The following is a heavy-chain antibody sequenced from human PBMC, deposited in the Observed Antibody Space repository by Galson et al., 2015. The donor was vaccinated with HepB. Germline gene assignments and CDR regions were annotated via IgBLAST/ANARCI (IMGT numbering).Heavy chain of an antibody. CDR3: AREITMIVVPIRNDAFDI. Sequence: SLRLSCAASGFTFSSYSMNWVRQAPGKGLEWVSSISSSSSYIYYADSVKGRFTISRDNAKNSLYLQMNSLRAEDTAVYYCAREITMIVVPIRNDAFDIWGQGTMVTVSS. CDR1: GFTFSSYS. D-gene: IGHD3-22*01. V-gene: IGHV3-21*01. CDR2: ISSSSSYI. J-gene: IGHJ3*02.